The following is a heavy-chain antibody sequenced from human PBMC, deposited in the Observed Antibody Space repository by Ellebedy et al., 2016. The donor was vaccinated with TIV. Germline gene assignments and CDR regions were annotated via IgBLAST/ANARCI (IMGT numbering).Heavy chain of an antibody. CDR2: ISYDGSNK. V-gene: IGHV3-30*18. CDR1: GFTFSSYG. J-gene: IGHJ4*02. Sequence: GGSLRLSXAASGFTFSSYGTHWVRQVPGKGLEWVAAISYDGSNKYYADSVKGRFTISRDNSKNTLYLQMNSVRAEDTAVYYCAKDKGVEWLVRAAYYFDYWGQGTLVTVSS. CDR3: AKDKGVEWLVRAAYYFDY. D-gene: IGHD6-19*01.